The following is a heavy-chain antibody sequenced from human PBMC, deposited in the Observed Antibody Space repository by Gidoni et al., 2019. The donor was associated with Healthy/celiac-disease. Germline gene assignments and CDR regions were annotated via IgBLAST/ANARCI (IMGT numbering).Heavy chain of an antibody. CDR3: ARRDDGQGWGSYLAY. CDR1: GYSFTSYW. V-gene: IGHV5-51*01. D-gene: IGHD3-16*02. J-gene: IGHJ4*02. Sequence: EVQLVQSGAEVKKPGESLKISCKGSGYSFTSYWIGCVRQMPGKGLVWMGIIYPGDADTRYSPSFQGQVTISADKSISTAYLQWSSLKSSDTAMYYCARRDDGQGWGSYLAYWGQGTLVTVSS. CDR2: IYPGDADT.